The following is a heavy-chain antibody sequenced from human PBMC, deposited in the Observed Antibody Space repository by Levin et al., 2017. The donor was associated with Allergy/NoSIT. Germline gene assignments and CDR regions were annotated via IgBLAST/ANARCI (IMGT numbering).Heavy chain of an antibody. V-gene: IGHV3-11*01. CDR3: ARDPQFDYYGMDV. D-gene: IGHD3-10*01. CDR2: ISSSCSTI. Sequence: LSLTCAASGFTFRDSYMSWIRQAPGKGLEWVSYISSSCSTIYYADSVKGRFTITRDNAKNSLYLQMNSLRAEDTAVYYCARDPQFDYYGMDVWGQGTAVTVSS. CDR1: GFTFRDSY. J-gene: IGHJ6*02.